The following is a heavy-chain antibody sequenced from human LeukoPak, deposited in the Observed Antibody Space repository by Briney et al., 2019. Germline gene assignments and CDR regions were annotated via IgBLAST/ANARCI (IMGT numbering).Heavy chain of an antibody. CDR2: ISYDGSNK. CDR3: ARDTYSYGSGSYSLVD. CDR1: GFTFSSYA. D-gene: IGHD3-10*01. V-gene: IGHV3-30-3*01. Sequence: SGRSLRLSCAASGFTFSSYAMHWVRQAPGKGLEWVAVISYDGSNKYYADSVKGRFTISRDNSKNTLFLQMNSLRGEDTAVYYCARDTYSYGSGSYSLVDWGQGTLVTVSS. J-gene: IGHJ4*02.